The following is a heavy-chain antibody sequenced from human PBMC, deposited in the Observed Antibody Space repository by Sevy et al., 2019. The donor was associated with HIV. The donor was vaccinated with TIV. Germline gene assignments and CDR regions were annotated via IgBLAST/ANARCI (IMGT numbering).Heavy chain of an antibody. CDR3: ARPEGLQLNYAMDV. CDR2: IYYTGST. Sequence: SETLSLTCTVSGGSISSSSYYWDWIRQPPGKGLEWIGSIYYTGSTYYKPSLKSRVTISKDTSKTQFSLKLTSVTAADTAVYYCARPEGLQLNYAMDVWGQGTTVTVSS. V-gene: IGHV4-39*01. D-gene: IGHD3-3*01. J-gene: IGHJ6*02. CDR1: GGSISSSSYY.